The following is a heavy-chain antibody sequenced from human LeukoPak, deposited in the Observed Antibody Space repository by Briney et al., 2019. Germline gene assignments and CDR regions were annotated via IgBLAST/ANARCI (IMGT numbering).Heavy chain of an antibody. CDR2: ISGSGGST. CDR3: AKDPIMITFGGVIVSRWFDP. D-gene: IGHD3-16*02. J-gene: IGHJ5*02. CDR1: GFTFSSYA. Sequence: GGSLRLSCAASGFTFSSYAMSWVRQAPGKGLEWVSAISGSGGSTHYADSVKGRFTISRDNSKNTLYLQMNSLRAEDTAVYYCAKDPIMITFGGVIVSRWFDPWGQGTLVTVSS. V-gene: IGHV3-23*01.